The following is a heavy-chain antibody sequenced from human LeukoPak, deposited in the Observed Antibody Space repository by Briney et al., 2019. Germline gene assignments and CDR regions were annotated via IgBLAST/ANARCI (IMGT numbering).Heavy chain of an antibody. CDR3: ARDVEFDY. Sequence: SVKVSFKSSGGTFSSYTISWVRQAPGQGLEWMGRIISILGIANYAQKFQGRVTITADKSTSTDYMELSSLRSEDTVVYCCARDVEFDYWGQGTLVTVSS. V-gene: IGHV1-69*04. CDR2: IISILGIA. CDR1: GGTFSSYT. J-gene: IGHJ4*02.